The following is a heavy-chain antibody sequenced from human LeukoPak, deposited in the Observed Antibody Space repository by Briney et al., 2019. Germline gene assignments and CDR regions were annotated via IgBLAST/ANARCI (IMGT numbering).Heavy chain of an antibody. V-gene: IGHV3-23*01. J-gene: IGHJ4*02. Sequence: GGSLRLSCAASGFTFSNYSMNWVRQAPGKGLEWVSAIGGSADYTYYADSVKGRFTTSRDNSINTLYLQMNSLRAEDTAVYYCTKVLVSRSSLTFDYWGQGTLVTVSS. CDR1: GFTFSNYS. CDR2: IGGSADYT. D-gene: IGHD1-26*01. CDR3: TKVLVSRSSLTFDY.